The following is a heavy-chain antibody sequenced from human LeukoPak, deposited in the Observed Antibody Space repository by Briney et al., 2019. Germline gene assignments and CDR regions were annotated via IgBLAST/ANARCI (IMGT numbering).Heavy chain of an antibody. J-gene: IGHJ4*02. CDR3: ARAHSSGWDLGFDY. CDR2: IYYSGST. Sequence: SETLSLTCTLYGGSIRSYYWSWIRQPPGKRLECIGYIYYSGSTNYNPSLTSRVTISVDTSNNQFSLKLSSVTAADTAVYYCARAHSSGWDLGFDYWGQGTLVTVSS. D-gene: IGHD6-19*01. V-gene: IGHV4-59*01. CDR1: GGSIRSYY.